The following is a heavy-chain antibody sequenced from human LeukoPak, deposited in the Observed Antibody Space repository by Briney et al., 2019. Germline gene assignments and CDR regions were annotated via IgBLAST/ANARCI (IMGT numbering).Heavy chain of an antibody. J-gene: IGHJ4*02. CDR2: ISAYNGNT. CDR3: AREDFRRNSYFFDF. Sequence: ASVKVSCKASGYTFTTYGISWVRQAPGQGLEWMGWISAYNGNTNYAQNLRGRVTMTRDTSTNTAYMELRGLRSDDTALYYCAREDFRRNSYFFDFWGQGALVIVSS. V-gene: IGHV1-18*01. CDR1: GYTFTTYG. D-gene: IGHD4-23*01.